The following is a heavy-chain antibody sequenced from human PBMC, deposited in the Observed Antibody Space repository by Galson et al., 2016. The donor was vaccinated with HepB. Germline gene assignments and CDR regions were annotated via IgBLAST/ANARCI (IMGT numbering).Heavy chain of an antibody. D-gene: IGHD6-19*01. CDR2: INHSGST. Sequence: ETLSLTCGVYGGSFSGYYWSWIRQPPGKGLEWIGEINHSGSTNYNPSLKSRVTISVDTSKNQFSLKLSSVTAADTAGYYCARGTRLAGTYNYYYYGLDVEGQGTTDTASS. J-gene: IGHJ6*02. CDR3: ARGTRLAGTYNYYYYGLDV. V-gene: IGHV4-34*01. CDR1: GGSFSGYY.